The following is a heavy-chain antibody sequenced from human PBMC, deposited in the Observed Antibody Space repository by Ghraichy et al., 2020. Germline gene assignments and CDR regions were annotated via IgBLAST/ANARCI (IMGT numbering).Heavy chain of an antibody. CDR3: ARGGPTQGTMVRGVPKGPLGY. CDR2: INHSGST. D-gene: IGHD3-10*01. V-gene: IGHV4-34*01. J-gene: IGHJ4*02. Sequence: SETLSPTCAVYGGSFSGYYWSWIRQPPGKGLEWIGEINHSGSTNYNPSLKSRVTISVDTSKNQFSLKLSSVTAADTAVYYCARGGPTQGTMVRGVPKGPLGYWGQGTLVTVSS. CDR1: GGSFSGYY.